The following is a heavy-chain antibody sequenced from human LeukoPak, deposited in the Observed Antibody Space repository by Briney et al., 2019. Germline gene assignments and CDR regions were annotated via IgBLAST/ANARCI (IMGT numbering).Heavy chain of an antibody. CDR3: AKGPLLWFGESTYYFDY. CDR2: ISGSGGST. V-gene: IGHV3-23*01. CDR1: GFTFSSYA. J-gene: IGHJ4*02. Sequence: PGGSLRLSCAASGFTFSSYAMSWVRQAPGKGLEWASAISGSGGSTYYADSVKGRFTISRDNSKNTLYLQMNSLRAEDTAVYYCAKGPLLWFGESTYYFDYWGQGTLVTVSS. D-gene: IGHD3-10*01.